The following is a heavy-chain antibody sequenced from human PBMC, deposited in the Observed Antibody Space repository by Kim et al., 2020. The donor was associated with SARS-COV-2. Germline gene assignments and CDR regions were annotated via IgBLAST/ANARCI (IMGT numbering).Heavy chain of an antibody. CDR1: GYTFTSYC. CDR2: ISAYNGNT. CDR3: ARDRKFRWQPLLYQVDFDY. Sequence: ASVKVSCKASGYTFTSYCISWVRQAPGQGLEWMGWISAYNGNTNYAQKLQGRVTMTTDTSTSTAYMELRSLRSDDTAVYYCARDRKFRWQPLLYQVDFDYWGQGTLVTVSS. D-gene: IGHD2-2*02. V-gene: IGHV1-18*01. J-gene: IGHJ4*02.